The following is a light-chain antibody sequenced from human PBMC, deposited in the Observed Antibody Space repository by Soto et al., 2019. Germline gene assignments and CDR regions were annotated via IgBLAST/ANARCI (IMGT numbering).Light chain of an antibody. CDR2: GAS. CDR3: QQYHDWVT. CDR1: QSIRTN. Sequence: EIVLTQSPATLSVSPGGKVTLSCRASQSIRTNVAWYQQIPAQPPRLLVYGASTSATGVPARFSGSGSGIEFILTISRLQSEDSAVYCCQQYHDWVTFGGVTKVEI. V-gene: IGKV3-15*01. J-gene: IGKJ4*01.